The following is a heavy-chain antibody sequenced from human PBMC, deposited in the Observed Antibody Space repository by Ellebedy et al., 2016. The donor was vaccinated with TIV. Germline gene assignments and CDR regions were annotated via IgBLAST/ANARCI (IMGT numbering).Heavy chain of an antibody. Sequence: MPSETLSLTCTVSGGSISSYYWSWIRQPPGKGLEWIGDIYYSGRTNYNPSLKSRVTISVDTSKNQFSLKLSSVTAADPAVYYCAGDGNSGSYRFDFWGQGALVTVSS. D-gene: IGHD1-26*01. J-gene: IGHJ4*02. CDR2: IYYSGRT. V-gene: IGHV4-59*01. CDR1: GGSISSYY. CDR3: AGDGNSGSYRFDF.